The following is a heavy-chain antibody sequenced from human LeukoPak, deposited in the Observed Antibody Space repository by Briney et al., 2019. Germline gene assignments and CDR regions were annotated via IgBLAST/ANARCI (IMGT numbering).Heavy chain of an antibody. J-gene: IGHJ4*02. CDR1: GFTFSSYA. Sequence: GGSLRLSCSASGFTFSSYAMHWVRQAPGKGLEYVSATSSNGGSTYYADSVKGRFTISRDNSKNTLYLQMSSLRAEDTAVYYCVNGFDYWGQGTLVTVSS. CDR3: VNGFDY. CDR2: TSSNGGST. V-gene: IGHV3-64D*06.